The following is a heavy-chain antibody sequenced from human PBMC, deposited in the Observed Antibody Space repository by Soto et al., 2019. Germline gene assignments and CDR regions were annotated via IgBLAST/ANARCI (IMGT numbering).Heavy chain of an antibody. CDR1: AYSFDRYV. CDR3: ARDRSYYYETSGYTFDY. V-gene: IGHV1-18*01. D-gene: IGHD3-22*01. J-gene: IGHJ4*02. CDR2: ISADNGDT. Sequence: AAVKVSCKASAYSFDRYVISWVLQAPGQRPEWMGWISADNGDTRLSQNVQGRLTLTTDTSTNTAYMDLRSLSSDDTAVYYCARDRSYYYETSGYTFDYWGQGTQVTVSS.